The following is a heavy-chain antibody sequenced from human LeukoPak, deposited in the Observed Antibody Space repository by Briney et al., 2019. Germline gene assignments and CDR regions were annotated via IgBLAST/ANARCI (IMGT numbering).Heavy chain of an antibody. Sequence: GGSLRLSCAASGFNFNIYSMNWVRQAPGEGLEWVSSISHSSSYIYYADSVKGRFTISRDNTQNSLYLQMNSLRAEDTAVYYCARARRAAVGFGPSHYWGQGTLVTVSS. CDR3: ARARRAAVGFGPSHY. V-gene: IGHV3-21*04. J-gene: IGHJ4*02. CDR2: ISHSSSYI. D-gene: IGHD2-15*01. CDR1: GFNFNIYS.